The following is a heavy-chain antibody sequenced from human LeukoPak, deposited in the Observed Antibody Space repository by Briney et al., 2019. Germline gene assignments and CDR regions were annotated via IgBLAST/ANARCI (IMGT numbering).Heavy chain of an antibody. J-gene: IGHJ5*02. D-gene: IGHD6-13*01. CDR1: GFTFSSYS. CDR2: ISSSSSYI. Sequence: GGSLRLSCAASGFTFSSYSMNWVRQAPGKGLEWVSSISSSSSYIYYADSVKGRFTISRDNAKNSLYLQMNSLRAEDTAVYYCARTGYSSSWYQATGDNWFDPWGQGTLVTVSS. CDR3: ARTGYSSSWYQATGDNWFDP. V-gene: IGHV3-21*01.